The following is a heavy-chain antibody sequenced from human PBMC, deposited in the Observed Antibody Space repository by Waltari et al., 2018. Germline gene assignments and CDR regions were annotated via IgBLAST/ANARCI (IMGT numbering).Heavy chain of an antibody. V-gene: IGHV3-23*01. Sequence: EVQLLESGGGLVQPGGSLRLSCAASGFTFSSYAMSWVRQAPGKGLEWVSAISGSGGRTYYADSVKGRFTISRDNSKNTLYLQMNSLRAEDTAVYYCANYYGSGSYYSFPYGMDVWGQGTTVTVSS. J-gene: IGHJ6*02. D-gene: IGHD3-10*01. CDR3: ANYYGSGSYYSFPYGMDV. CDR2: ISGSGGRT. CDR1: GFTFSSYA.